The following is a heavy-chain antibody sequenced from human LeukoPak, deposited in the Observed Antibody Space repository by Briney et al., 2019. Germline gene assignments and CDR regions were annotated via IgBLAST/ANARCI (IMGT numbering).Heavy chain of an antibody. CDR1: GFTFNHAW. CDR3: TTSWERRYDY. V-gene: IGHV3-15*01. J-gene: IGHJ4*02. Sequence: GGSLRLSCAASGFTFNHAWMNWVRQAPGKGLEWVGRIKSKTDDETTDYAAPVKGRFTISRDDSKNTLYLQMNSLKTEDTAVHYCTTSWERRYDYWGQGTLVTVSS. CDR2: IKSKTDDETT. D-gene: IGHD1-26*01.